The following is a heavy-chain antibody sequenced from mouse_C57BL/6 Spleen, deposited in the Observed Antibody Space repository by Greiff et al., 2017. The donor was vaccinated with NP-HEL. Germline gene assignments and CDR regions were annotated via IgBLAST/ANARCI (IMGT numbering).Heavy chain of an antibody. V-gene: IGHV1-82*01. J-gene: IGHJ4*01. CDR3: ARGIPTFMDY. Sequence: VHLVESGPELVKPGASVKISCKASGYAFSSSWMNWVKQRPGKGLEWIGRIYPGDGDTNYNGKFKGKATLTADKSSSTAYMQLSSLTSEDSAVYFCARGIPTFMDYWGQGTSVTVSS. CDR2: IYPGDGDT. D-gene: IGHD4-1*02. CDR1: GYAFSSSW.